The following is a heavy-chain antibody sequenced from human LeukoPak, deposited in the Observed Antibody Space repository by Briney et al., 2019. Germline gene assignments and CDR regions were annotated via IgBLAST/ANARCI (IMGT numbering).Heavy chain of an antibody. Sequence: GGSLRLSCAASGFTFSSYAMSWVRQAPGKGLEWVSNISGSGGSTYYTDSVKGRFTISRDNSKNTLYLQMNSLRAEDTAVYYCAKSIVGTTSISRFDYWGQGTLVTVSS. CDR2: ISGSGGST. J-gene: IGHJ4*02. D-gene: IGHD1-26*01. CDR3: AKSIVGTTSISRFDY. CDR1: GFTFSSYA. V-gene: IGHV3-23*01.